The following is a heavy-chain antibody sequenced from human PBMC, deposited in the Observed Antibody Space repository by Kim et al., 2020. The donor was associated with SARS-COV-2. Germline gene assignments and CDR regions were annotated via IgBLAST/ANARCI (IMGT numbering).Heavy chain of an antibody. CDR2: IYPGDSDT. J-gene: IGHJ4*02. CDR1: GYSFTNYW. D-gene: IGHD4-17*01. Sequence: GESLKISCKGSGYSFTNYWIGWVRQMPGKGLEWMGIIYPGDSDTRYSPSFQGQVTISADKSISTAYLQWSSLKASDTAMYYCARRAGATARIRFFDYWGQGTLVTVSS. V-gene: IGHV5-51*01. CDR3: ARRAGATARIRFFDY.